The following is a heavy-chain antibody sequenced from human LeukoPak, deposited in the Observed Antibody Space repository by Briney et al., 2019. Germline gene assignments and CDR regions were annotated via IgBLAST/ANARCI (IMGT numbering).Heavy chain of an antibody. V-gene: IGHV3-23*01. CDR1: GFTFSSYG. Sequence: TGGSVRLSCAASGFTFSSYGMHWVRQAPGKGLEWVSAITGSGGSTYYADSVKGRFTISRDNSKNTLYLQMNSLRAEDTAVYYCAKAGVTVKDTDYWGQGTLVTVSS. CDR2: ITGSGGST. J-gene: IGHJ4*02. D-gene: IGHD4-17*01. CDR3: AKAGVTVKDTDY.